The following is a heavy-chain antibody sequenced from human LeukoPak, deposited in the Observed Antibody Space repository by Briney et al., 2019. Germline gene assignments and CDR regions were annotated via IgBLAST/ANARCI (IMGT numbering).Heavy chain of an antibody. J-gene: IGHJ4*02. Sequence: PGGSLRLSCAASGFTFSNYNMNWVRQAPGKGLEWVSYISSAGSTIYYADSVKGRFTISRDNAENSLYLQMNSLRAEDTAVYYCTRATYPRVLDYWGQGTLVTVSS. CDR2: ISSAGSTI. CDR1: GFTFSNYN. V-gene: IGHV3-48*01. CDR3: TRATYPRVLDY.